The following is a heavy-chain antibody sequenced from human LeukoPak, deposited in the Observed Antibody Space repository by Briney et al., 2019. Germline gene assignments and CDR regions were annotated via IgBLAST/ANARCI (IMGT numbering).Heavy chain of an antibody. CDR2: ISYDGSNK. D-gene: IGHD3-22*01. J-gene: IGHJ4*02. V-gene: IGHV3-30*03. CDR3: ARATYYYDSSGYNPH. Sequence: GGSLRLSCAASGFTFSSYGMHWVRQAPGKGLEWVAVISYDGSNKYYADSVKGRFTISRDNSKNTLYLQMNSLRAEDTAVYYCARATYYYDSSGYNPHWGQGTLVTVSS. CDR1: GFTFSSYG.